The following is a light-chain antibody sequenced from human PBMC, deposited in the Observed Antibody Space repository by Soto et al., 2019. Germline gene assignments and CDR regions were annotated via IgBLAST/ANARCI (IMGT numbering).Light chain of an antibody. CDR1: QAISNY. Sequence: GNRVTITCRSSQAISNYVSWYQQEPRKAPRLLIYAASSLQSGVPSRFSASGSGTDFTLTISGLQPEDFGTYFCQQTYTYPNSFGQGTKVDIK. CDR3: QQTYTYPNS. J-gene: IGKJ1*01. CDR2: AAS. V-gene: IGKV1-39*01.